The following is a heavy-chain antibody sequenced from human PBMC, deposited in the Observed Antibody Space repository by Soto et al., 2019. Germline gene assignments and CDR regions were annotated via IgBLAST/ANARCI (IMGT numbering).Heavy chain of an antibody. J-gene: IGHJ6*04. Sequence: SETLSLTCAVFGGSLSGHYWTWIRQAPGKGLEWIGEINHSGGTNYNSSLKSRVTISLDTSKNQFSLILLSVTAADTAMYYCARDRQDYYLWRGSANDGTYGMDVLVRGTTGTXS. D-gene: IGHD3-3*01. CDR3: ARDRQDYYLWRGSANDGTYGMDV. CDR1: GGSLSGHY. CDR2: INHSGGT. V-gene: IGHV4-34*01.